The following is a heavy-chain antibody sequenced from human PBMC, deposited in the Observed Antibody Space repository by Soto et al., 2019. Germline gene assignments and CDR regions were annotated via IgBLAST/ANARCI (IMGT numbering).Heavy chain of an antibody. Sequence: GESLKISCKGSGYSFTSYWIGWVRQMPGKGLEWMGIIYPGDSDTRYSPSFQGRVTISADKSISTAYLQWSSLKASDTAMYYCARLGIAAAGKGDWFDPWGQGTLVTVSS. D-gene: IGHD6-13*01. CDR3: ARLGIAAAGKGDWFDP. CDR1: GYSFTSYW. CDR2: IYPGDSDT. V-gene: IGHV5-51*01. J-gene: IGHJ5*02.